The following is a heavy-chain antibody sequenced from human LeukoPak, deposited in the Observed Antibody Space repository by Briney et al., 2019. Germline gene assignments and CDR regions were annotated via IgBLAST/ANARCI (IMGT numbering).Heavy chain of an antibody. CDR3: ARVPGTTVMPPHYLDY. CDR2: IYYSGTT. CDR1: GDSISTSSYF. J-gene: IGHJ4*02. D-gene: IGHD1-7*01. Sequence: SETLSLTCTVSGDSISTSSYFWGWIRQPPGKGLVWIGSIYYSGTTYYNPSLKSRVTISLDTSKNQFSLKLRSVTAADTAMYYCARVPGTTVMPPHYLDYWGQGTLVTVSS. V-gene: IGHV4-39*07.